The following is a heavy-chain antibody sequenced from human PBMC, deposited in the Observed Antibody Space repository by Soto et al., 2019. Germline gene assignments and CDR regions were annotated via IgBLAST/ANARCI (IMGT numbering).Heavy chain of an antibody. Sequence: GGSLRLSCSASGFTFSSYAMHWVRQAPGKGLEWVAVISYDGSNKYYADSVKGRFTISRDNSKNTLYLQMNSLRAEDTAVYYCARGPSSLTSFDYWGQGTLVTVSS. CDR1: GFTFSSYA. V-gene: IGHV3-30-3*01. CDR2: ISYDGSNK. D-gene: IGHD2-2*01. J-gene: IGHJ4*02. CDR3: ARGPSSLTSFDY.